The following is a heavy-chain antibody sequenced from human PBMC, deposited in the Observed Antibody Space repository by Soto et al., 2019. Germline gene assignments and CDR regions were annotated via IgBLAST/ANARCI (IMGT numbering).Heavy chain of an antibody. V-gene: IGHV1-46*01. CDR3: ARNIVATNFDY. D-gene: IGHD5-12*01. CDR2: INPSGGST. CDR1: GYTFTSYY. J-gene: IGHJ4*02. Sequence: ASVKVSCKASGYTFTSYYMHWVRQAPGQGLEWMGIINPSGGSTSYAQKFQGRVTMTRDTSTSTVYMGLSSLRSEDTAVYYCARNIVATNFDYWGQGTLVTVSS.